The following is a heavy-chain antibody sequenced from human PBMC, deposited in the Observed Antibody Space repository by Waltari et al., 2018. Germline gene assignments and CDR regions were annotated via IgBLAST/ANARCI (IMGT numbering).Heavy chain of an antibody. CDR1: GFTFSRAW. D-gene: IGHD4-17*01. CDR3: TTVIEYRPHQRDYGDEGY. J-gene: IGHJ4*02. V-gene: IGHV3-15*01. Sequence: EMQLVESGGGLVTPGGSLRLSCVASGFTFSRAWLNWVRQAPGKGLEWVGRIKTKGEGGTTDYAAPVKDRFSISKDDSKNTLYLQMNSLRTEDTALYYCTTVIEYRPHQRDYGDEGYWGQGTLVTVSS. CDR2: IKTKGEGGTT.